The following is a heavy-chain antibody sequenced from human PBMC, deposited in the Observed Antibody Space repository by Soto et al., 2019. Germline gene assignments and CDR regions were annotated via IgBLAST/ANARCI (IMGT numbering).Heavy chain of an antibody. V-gene: IGHV3-30-3*01. Sequence: GGSLRLSCAASGFTFSSYAMHWVRQAPGKGLEWVAVISYDGSNKYYADSVKGRFTISRDNSKNTLYLQMNSLGAEDTAVYYCARSSRGSGSYVFLWGQGTLVTVSS. D-gene: IGHD1-26*01. CDR1: GFTFSSYA. J-gene: IGHJ4*02. CDR2: ISYDGSNK. CDR3: ARSSRGSGSYVFL.